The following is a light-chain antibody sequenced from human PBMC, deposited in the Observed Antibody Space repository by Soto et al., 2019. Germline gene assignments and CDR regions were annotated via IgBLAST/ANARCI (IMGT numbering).Light chain of an antibody. Sequence: QSVLTQPRSVSGSPGQSVTMSCTGTSSEVGAYNFVSWYQQFPGKAPKLMIYDVSERPSGVPARFSGSKSGNTASLTISGLQAEDEADYYCCSFAGGYTFVFGSGTKLTVL. CDR2: DVS. V-gene: IGLV2-11*01. CDR1: SSEVGAYNF. CDR3: CSFAGGYTFV. J-gene: IGLJ1*01.